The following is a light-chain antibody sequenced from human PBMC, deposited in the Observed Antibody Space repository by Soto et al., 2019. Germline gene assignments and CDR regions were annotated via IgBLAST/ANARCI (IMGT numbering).Light chain of an antibody. CDR1: SSNIGAGYD. CDR2: GNS. Sequence: QSVLTQPPSVSGAPGQRVTISWTGSSSNIGAGYDVHWYQQLPGTAPKLLISGNSNRPSGVPDRFSGSKSGTSASLAITGLQAEDEADYYCQSYDSSLSGWVFGGGTQLTVL. CDR3: QSYDSSLSGWV. V-gene: IGLV1-40*01. J-gene: IGLJ3*02.